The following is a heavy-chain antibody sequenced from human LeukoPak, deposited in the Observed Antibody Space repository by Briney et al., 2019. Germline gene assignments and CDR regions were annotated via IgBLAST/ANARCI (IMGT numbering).Heavy chain of an antibody. V-gene: IGHV1-2*02. J-gene: IGHJ4*02. CDR2: INPNSGGT. D-gene: IGHD3-10*01. Sequence: ASVKVSCKASGYTFTGYYMHWVRQAPGQGLVWMGWINPNSGGTNYAQKFQGRVTMTRDTSISTAYMELSRLRSDDTAVYYCARGRTSYYYGTGSQSPPDYWGQGTLVTVSS. CDR1: GYTFTGYY. CDR3: ARGRTSYYYGTGSQSPPDY.